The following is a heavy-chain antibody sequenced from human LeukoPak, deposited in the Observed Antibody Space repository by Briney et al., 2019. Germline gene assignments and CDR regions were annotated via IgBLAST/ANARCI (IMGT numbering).Heavy chain of an antibody. CDR1: GFTFSSYA. CDR3: ARGGYFDILTGYYQTQYYYPMDV. V-gene: IGHV3-30*04. J-gene: IGHJ6*02. Sequence: TGGSLILSCAASGFTFSSYAIHWVRQAPGKGLEWVAVTSYDGGNKYYADSVKGRFTISRENSKNTLYLEMNSLRAEDTAVYYCARGGYFDILTGYYQTQYYYPMDVWGRGTTVTVSS. D-gene: IGHD3-9*01. CDR2: TSYDGGNK.